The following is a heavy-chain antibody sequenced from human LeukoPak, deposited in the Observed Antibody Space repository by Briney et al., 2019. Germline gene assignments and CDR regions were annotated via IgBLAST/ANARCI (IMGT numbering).Heavy chain of an antibody. Sequence: ASVKVSCKASGYTFTSHGITWVRQAPGQGLEWMGWISVYNGNTNYAQKVQARVTMTTDTSTSTAYMELRSLSSEDTAVYFCARVDGSADYWGQGTLVTVSS. D-gene: IGHD3-22*01. CDR1: GYTFTSHG. V-gene: IGHV1-18*01. CDR2: ISVYNGNT. CDR3: ARVDGSADY. J-gene: IGHJ4*02.